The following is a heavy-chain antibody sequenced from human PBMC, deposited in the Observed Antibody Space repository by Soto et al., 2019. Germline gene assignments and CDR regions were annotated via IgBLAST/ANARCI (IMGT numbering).Heavy chain of an antibody. Sequence: GGSLRLSCTASVFTFISYWMHLVRQSPGKGLLWVSRIGGDGSIRDYADPVKGRFTISRYNSKNTLYLQMNSLRAEDTAVYYCAKDLPPITIFGVATLHPDAFDIWGQGTMVTVSS. CDR3: AKDLPPITIFGVATLHPDAFDI. CDR1: VFTFISYW. CDR2: IGGDGSIR. V-gene: IGHV3-74*01. J-gene: IGHJ3*02. D-gene: IGHD3-3*01.